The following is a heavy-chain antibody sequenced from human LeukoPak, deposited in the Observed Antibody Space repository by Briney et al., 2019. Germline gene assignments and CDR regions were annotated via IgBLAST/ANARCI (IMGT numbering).Heavy chain of an antibody. CDR1: GFIFRSYA. J-gene: IGHJ4*02. CDR2: ISADGNEQ. Sequence: PRGSLRLSCVDPGFIFRSYALHWLRQAPGEGLEWVAVISADGNEQYYADSVKGRFTMSRDNSKNTLFLQMSSLRAEDTAVYYCARGLQFDYWGQGTLVTVSS. V-gene: IGHV3-30-3*01. D-gene: IGHD3/OR15-3a*01. CDR3: ARGLQFDY.